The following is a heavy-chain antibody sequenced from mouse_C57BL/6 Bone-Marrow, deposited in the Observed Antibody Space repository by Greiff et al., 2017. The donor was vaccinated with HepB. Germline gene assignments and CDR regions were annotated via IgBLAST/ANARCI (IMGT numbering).Heavy chain of an antibody. V-gene: IGHV1-54*01. CDR1: GYAFTNYL. J-gene: IGHJ3*01. D-gene: IGHD1-1*01. CDR2: INPGSGGT. Sequence: VMLVESGAELVRPGTSVKVSCKASGYAFTNYLIEWVKQRPGQGLEWIGVINPGSGGTNYNEKFKGKATLTADKSSSTAYMQLSSLTSEDSAVYFCARDLYHPIFFAYWGQGTLVTVSA. CDR3: ARDLYHPIFFAY.